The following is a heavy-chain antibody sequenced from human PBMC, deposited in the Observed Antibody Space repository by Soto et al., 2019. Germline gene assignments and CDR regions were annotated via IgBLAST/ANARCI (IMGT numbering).Heavy chain of an antibody. CDR2: IKNKTDGGTT. D-gene: IGHD3-3*01. CDR3: TTDPQVPHTNVLRFLEWSLNWFDP. J-gene: IGHJ5*02. CDR1: GFTFSNAW. Sequence: GGALRLSCAASGFTFSNAWINWVRQAPGKGLEWVGRIKNKTDGGTTDFAAPVKGRFAISRDDSKNMVYLQMNSLKTEDTGIYYCTTDPQVPHTNVLRFLEWSLNWFDPWGQGTLVTVSS. V-gene: IGHV3-15*07.